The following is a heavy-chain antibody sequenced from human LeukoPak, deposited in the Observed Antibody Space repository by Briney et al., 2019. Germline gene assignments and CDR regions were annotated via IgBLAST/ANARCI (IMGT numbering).Heavy chain of an antibody. J-gene: IGHJ3*02. CDR3: AISFLVVVTLEGAFDI. CDR1: GGSFSGYY. V-gene: IGHV4-34*01. Sequence: QSSETLSLTCAVYGGSFSGYYWSWIRQPPGKGLEWIGEINHSGSTNYNPSLKSRVTISVDTSKNQFPLKLSSVTAADTAVYYCAISFLVVVTLEGAFDIWGQGTMVTVSS. D-gene: IGHD3-22*01. CDR2: INHSGST.